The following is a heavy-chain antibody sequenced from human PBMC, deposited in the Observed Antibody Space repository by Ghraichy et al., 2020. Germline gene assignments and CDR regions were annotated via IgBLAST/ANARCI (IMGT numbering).Heavy chain of an antibody. CDR3: AREVGDIVGAEDI. Sequence: ASVKVSCKASGYTFSSYGISWVRQAPGQGLEWMGWVSVYNGKTNYAQKFQGRVTMTTDTSTDTAYMELRSLRSDDTAVYFCAREVGDIVGAEDIWGQGTMVTVSS. CDR1: GYTFSSYG. V-gene: IGHV1-18*01. D-gene: IGHD1-26*01. CDR2: VSVYNGKT. J-gene: IGHJ3*02.